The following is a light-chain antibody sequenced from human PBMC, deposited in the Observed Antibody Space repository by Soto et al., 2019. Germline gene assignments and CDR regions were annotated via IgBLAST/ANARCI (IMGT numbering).Light chain of an antibody. CDR2: EVS. V-gene: IGLV2-14*01. J-gene: IGLJ1*01. CDR1: SSDVGGYNY. Sequence: QSVLTQPAAVSGSPGQSITISCTGTSSDVGGYNYVAWYQQHPGNAPKLMIYEVSNRPSGVSNRFSGSKACNTASLTISGLQAEDEAEYYCSSYTSSSTLYVFGTGTKVTVL. CDR3: SSYTSSSTLYV.